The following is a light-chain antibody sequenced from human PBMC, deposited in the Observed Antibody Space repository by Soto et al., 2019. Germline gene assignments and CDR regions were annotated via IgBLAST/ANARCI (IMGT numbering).Light chain of an antibody. CDR3: QQHYNTPRT. CDR1: QPISDY. J-gene: IGKJ1*01. V-gene: IGKV1-39*01. CDR2: TAS. Sequence: DIQMTQSPSSLSASVGDRVTITCRTSQPISDYVNWYQQKPGKAPTLLIYTASNLQSGVPSRFSGSGSGTHFTLTISSLQPEDFATYYCQQHYNTPRTFGQGTKVEIK.